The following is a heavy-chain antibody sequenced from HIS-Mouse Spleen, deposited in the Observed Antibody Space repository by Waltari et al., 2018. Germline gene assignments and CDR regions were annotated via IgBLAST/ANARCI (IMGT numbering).Heavy chain of an antibody. CDR2: IDWDDDK. D-gene: IGHD3-10*01. J-gene: IGHJ3*02. CDR1: GFSLSTSGLC. V-gene: IGHV2-70*15. Sequence: QVTLRESGPALVKPTQTLTLTCTFSGFSLSTSGLCVSWIRQPPGKALEWLARIDWDDDKYYSTSLKTRLTISKDTSKNQVVLTMTNMDPVDTATYYCARSITMVRGVNPVDAFDIWGQGTMVTVSS. CDR3: ARSITMVRGVNPVDAFDI.